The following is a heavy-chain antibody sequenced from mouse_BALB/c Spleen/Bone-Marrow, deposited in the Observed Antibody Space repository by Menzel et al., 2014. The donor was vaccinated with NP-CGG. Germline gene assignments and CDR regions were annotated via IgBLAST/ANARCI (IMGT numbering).Heavy chain of an antibody. Sequence: VQLQQSGAELVKPGASVKMPCTASGFNIKDTYMHWVKQRPEQGLEWIGRIDPANGNTKYDPKFQGKATITEDTSSNTAYLQLSSLTSEDSAVYYCAFYYYGSSLFSYWGQGTLVTVSA. CDR1: GFNIKDTY. D-gene: IGHD1-1*01. V-gene: IGHV14-3*02. J-gene: IGHJ3*01. CDR3: AFYYYGSSLFSY. CDR2: IDPANGNT.